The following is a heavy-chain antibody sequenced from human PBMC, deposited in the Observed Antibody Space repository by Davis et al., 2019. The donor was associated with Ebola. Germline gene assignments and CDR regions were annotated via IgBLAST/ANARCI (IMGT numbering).Heavy chain of an antibody. CDR3: ARDRVGYSSSWEPSYYYYGMDV. D-gene: IGHD6-13*01. CDR2: TYYRSKWYN. CDR1: GDSVSSNSAA. J-gene: IGHJ6*04. V-gene: IGHV6-1*01. Sequence: PSETLSLTCAISGDSVSSNSAAWNWIRQSPSRGLEWLGRTYYRSKWYNDYAVSVKSRITINPDTSKNKFSLQLNSVTPEDTAVYYCARDRVGYSSSWEPSYYYYGMDVWGKGTTVTVSS.